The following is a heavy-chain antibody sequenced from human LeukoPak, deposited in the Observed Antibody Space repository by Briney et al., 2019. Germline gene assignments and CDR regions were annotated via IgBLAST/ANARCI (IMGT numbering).Heavy chain of an antibody. J-gene: IGHJ6*04. V-gene: IGHV3-48*03. CDR3: AELGITMIGGV. Sequence: GGSLRLSCVASGFTFSSYEMNWVRQAPGKGLEWLSHISTSGTTIYYANSVKGRFTISRDNAKNSVYLQMNSLRAEDTAVYYCAELGITMIGGVWGKGTTVTISS. CDR2: ISTSGTTI. CDR1: GFTFSSYE. D-gene: IGHD3-10*02.